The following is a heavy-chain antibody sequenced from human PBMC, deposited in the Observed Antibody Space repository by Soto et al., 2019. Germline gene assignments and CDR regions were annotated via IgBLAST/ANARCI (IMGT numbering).Heavy chain of an antibody. Sequence: PSETLSLTCSVSDDSINSDKYYWGWIRQPPGKGLEWIGSIYYSGNANYNPSLQTRVTISLDKSKNQFSLKLSSVTAADTAVYYCAREPWELRMVARYFDLWGRGTLVTVSS. V-gene: IGHV4-39*07. CDR3: AREPWELRMVARYFDL. D-gene: IGHD1-26*01. CDR1: DDSINSDKYY. CDR2: IYYSGNA. J-gene: IGHJ2*01.